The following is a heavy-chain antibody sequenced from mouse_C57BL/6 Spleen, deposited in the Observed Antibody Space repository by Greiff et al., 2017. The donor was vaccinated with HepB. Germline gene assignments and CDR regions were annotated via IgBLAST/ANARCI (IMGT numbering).Heavy chain of an antibody. CDR1: GYTFTDYY. V-gene: IGHV1-26*01. D-gene: IGHD1-1*01. J-gene: IGHJ1*03. Sequence: EVQLQQSGPELVKPGASVKISCKASGYTFTDYYMNWVKQSHGKSLEWIGDINPNNGGTSYNQKFKGKATLTVDKSSSTAYMELRSLTSEDSAVYYCARDYGSSGNWYVDVWGTGTTVTVSS. CDR3: ARDYGSSGNWYVDV. CDR2: INPNNGGT.